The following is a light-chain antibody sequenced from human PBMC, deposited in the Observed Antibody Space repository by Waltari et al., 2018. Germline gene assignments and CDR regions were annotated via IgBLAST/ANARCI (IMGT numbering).Light chain of an antibody. V-gene: IGLV1-40*01. Sequence: QSVLTQPPSVSRAPGQRVTISCTGRTSNIGAGYAVPWYQQLPGTAPKLLIYGNTNRPSGVPDRFSGSKSGTSASLAITGLQAEDEADYYCQCYDSSLSGSVFGGGTKLTVL. CDR3: QCYDSSLSGSV. J-gene: IGLJ3*02. CDR2: GNT. CDR1: TSNIGAGYA.